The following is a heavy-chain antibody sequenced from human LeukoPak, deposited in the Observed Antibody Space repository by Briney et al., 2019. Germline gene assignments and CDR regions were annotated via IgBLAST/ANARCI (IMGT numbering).Heavy chain of an antibody. J-gene: IGHJ4*02. Sequence: SETLSLTCTVSGGSNSSSAYYWGWIRQPPGKGLEWIGTVFYTGSTYYNPSLKSRVTVSVDTSKNQFSLKLFSVTAADAAVYYCARHLRTASMAPFDYWGQGTLVTVSS. CDR2: VFYTGST. V-gene: IGHV4-39*01. CDR1: GGSNSSSAYY. D-gene: IGHD2-21*02. CDR3: ARHLRTASMAPFDY.